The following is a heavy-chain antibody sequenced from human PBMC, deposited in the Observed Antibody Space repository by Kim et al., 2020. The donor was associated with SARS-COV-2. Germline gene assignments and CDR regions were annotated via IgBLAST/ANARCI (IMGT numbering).Heavy chain of an antibody. CDR2: IYSGGST. CDR1: GFTVSSNY. J-gene: IGHJ4*02. Sequence: GGSLRLSCAASGFTVSSNYMSWVRQAPGKGLEWVSVIYSGGSTYYADSVKGRFTISRDNSKNTLYLQMNSLRAEDTAVYYCASGGYYGSGSYYKWCDSSGYYYYFDYWGQGTLVTVSS. CDR3: ASGGYYGSGSYYKWCDSSGYYYYFDY. V-gene: IGHV3-53*01. D-gene: IGHD3-10*01.